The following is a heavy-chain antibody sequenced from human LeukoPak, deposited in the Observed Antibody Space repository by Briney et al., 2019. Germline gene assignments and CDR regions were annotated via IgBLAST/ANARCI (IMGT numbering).Heavy chain of an antibody. J-gene: IGHJ5*02. CDR3: ARASFWESPINWFDP. V-gene: IGHV1-2*07. D-gene: IGHD3-16*01. Sequence: ASVKVSCKASGYTFIGYYMHWVRQAPGQGLEWMGWINPKNGGANYAPRFQGRVTMTRDRSISTVYMELTGLTSDDTAVYYCARASFWESPINWFDPWGQGPLVTVSS. CDR1: GYTFIGYY. CDR2: INPKNGGA.